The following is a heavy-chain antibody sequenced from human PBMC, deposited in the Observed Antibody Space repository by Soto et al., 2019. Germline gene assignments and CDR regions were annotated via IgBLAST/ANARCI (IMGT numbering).Heavy chain of an antibody. V-gene: IGHV3-21*01. J-gene: IGHJ5*02. CDR1: GFTFSSYS. CDR2: ISSSSSYI. D-gene: IGHD3-22*01. CDR3: ARDLKSLDDSSGYHTNWFDP. Sequence: GGSLRLSCAASGFTFSSYSMNWVRQAPGKGLEWVSSISSSSSYIYYADSVKGRFTISRDNAKNSLYLQMNSLRAEDTAVYYCARDLKSLDDSSGYHTNWFDPWGQGTLVTVSS.